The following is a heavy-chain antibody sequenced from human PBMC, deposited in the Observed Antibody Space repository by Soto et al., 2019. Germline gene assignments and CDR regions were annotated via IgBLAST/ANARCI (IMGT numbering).Heavy chain of an antibody. CDR1: GYTLPELS. Sequence: ASVKVSCKVSGYTLPELSMHWVRQAPGKGLEWMGGFDPEDGETIYAQKFQGRVTMTEDTSTDTAYMELSSLRSEDTAVYYCATAAPITKAFDIWGQGTMVTVSS. CDR2: FDPEDGET. CDR3: ATAAPITKAFDI. D-gene: IGHD3-10*01. J-gene: IGHJ3*02. V-gene: IGHV1-24*01.